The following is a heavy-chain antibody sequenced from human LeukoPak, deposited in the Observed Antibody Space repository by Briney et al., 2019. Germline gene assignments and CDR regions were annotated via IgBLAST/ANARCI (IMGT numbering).Heavy chain of an antibody. CDR3: AKLVVSYDFWSGYLKPTYNWFDP. Sequence: PGGSLRLSCAASGFTFSSYPMSWVRQAPGKGLEWISVISGCGGRTYYADSLKGRFTISRDNSKNTLYLQMNSLRAEDTAVYNCAKLVVSYDFWSGYLKPTYNWFDPWGQGILVTVSS. CDR1: GFTFSSYP. CDR2: ISGCGGRT. D-gene: IGHD3-3*01. V-gene: IGHV3-23*01. J-gene: IGHJ5*02.